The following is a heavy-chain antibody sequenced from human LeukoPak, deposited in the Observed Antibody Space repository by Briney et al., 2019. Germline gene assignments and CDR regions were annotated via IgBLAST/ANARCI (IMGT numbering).Heavy chain of an antibody. CDR2: IYTSGST. J-gene: IGHJ5*02. D-gene: IGHD3-16*02. CDR1: GGSISSGSYY. Sequence: SETLSLTCTVSGGSISSGSYYWTWIRQPAGKGLEWIGRIYTSGSTNYNPSLKSRVTISVDTSKNQFSLKLSSVTAADTAVYYCARGGSYVWGSYRLKSWFDPWGQGTLVTVSS. V-gene: IGHV4-61*02. CDR3: ARGGSYVWGSYRLKSWFDP.